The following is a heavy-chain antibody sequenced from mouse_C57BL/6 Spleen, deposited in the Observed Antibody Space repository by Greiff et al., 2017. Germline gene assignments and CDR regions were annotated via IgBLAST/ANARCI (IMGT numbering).Heavy chain of an antibody. CDR3: ARGVCYGSSYVDYAMDY. D-gene: IGHD1-1*01. Sequence: QVQLQQPGAELVKPGASVKLSCKASGYTFTSYWMQWVKQRPGQGLEWIGEIDPSDSYTNYNQKFKGKATLTVDTSSSTAYMQLSSLTSENSAVYYCARGVCYGSSYVDYAMDYWGQGTSVTVSS. CDR1: GYTFTSYW. J-gene: IGHJ4*01. CDR2: IDPSDSYT. V-gene: IGHV1-50*01.